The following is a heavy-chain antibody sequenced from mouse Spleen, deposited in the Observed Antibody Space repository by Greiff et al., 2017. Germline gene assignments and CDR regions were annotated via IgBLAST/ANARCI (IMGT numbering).Heavy chain of an antibody. D-gene: IGHD2-1*01. Sequence: EVMLVESGGGLVKPGGSLKLSCAASGFTFSDYGMHWVRPAPEKGLEWVAYISSGSSTIYYADTVKGRCTISRDNAKNTLYLQMSSLKSEDTAMYYCARDWGYGNYRTWFAYWGQGTLVTVSA. CDR3: ARDWGYGNYRTWFAY. CDR1: GFTFSDYG. CDR2: ISSGSSTI. V-gene: IGHV5-17*03. J-gene: IGHJ3*01.